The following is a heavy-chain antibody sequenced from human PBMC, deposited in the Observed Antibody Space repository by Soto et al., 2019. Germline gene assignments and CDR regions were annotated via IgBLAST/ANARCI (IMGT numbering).Heavy chain of an antibody. J-gene: IGHJ5*02. V-gene: IGHV1-3*01. CDR3: VRRHVSATGIDWFDP. D-gene: IGHD6-13*01. Sequence: GASVQVSCKASGYTFTSYGIHWVRQAPGQRLAWMGWINAANGDTKYSPKFQGRVTITRDTSASTAYMELSSLRSEDTAVYYCVRRHVSATGIDWFDPWGQGTLVTVSS. CDR1: GYTFTSYG. CDR2: INAANGDT.